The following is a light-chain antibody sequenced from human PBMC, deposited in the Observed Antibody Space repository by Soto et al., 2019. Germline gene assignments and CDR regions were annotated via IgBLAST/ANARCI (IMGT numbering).Light chain of an antibody. J-gene: IGKJ1*01. CDR1: QSVSSN. Sequence: EIVMTQSPATLSVSPGERATLSGRASQSVSSNLSWYQQKPCQAPRLLIYGASTRATGIPASFSGSGSGTDFTLTINRLEPEDFALYYCQQYGSSPPTFGQGTKVDNK. CDR2: GAS. CDR3: QQYGSSPPT. V-gene: IGKV3-15*01.